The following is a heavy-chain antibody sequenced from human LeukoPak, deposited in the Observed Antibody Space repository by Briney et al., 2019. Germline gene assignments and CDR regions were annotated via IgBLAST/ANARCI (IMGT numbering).Heavy chain of an antibody. CDR3: ARARPNYCSGGSCYSSYYYYMDV. J-gene: IGHJ6*03. CDR2: IYYSGST. D-gene: IGHD2-15*01. Sequence: SETLSLTCTVSGGSISSSSYYWGWIRQPPGKGLEWIGSIYYSGSTYYYPSLKSRVTISVDTSKNQFSLKLSSVTAADTAVYYCARARPNYCSGGSCYSSYYYYMDVWGKGTTVTVSS. CDR1: GGSISSSSYY. V-gene: IGHV4-39*07.